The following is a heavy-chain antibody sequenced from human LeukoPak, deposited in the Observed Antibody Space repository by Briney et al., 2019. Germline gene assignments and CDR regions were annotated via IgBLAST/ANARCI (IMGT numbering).Heavy chain of an antibody. D-gene: IGHD5-12*01. V-gene: IGHV3-48*03. CDR2: ISSSGNTI. CDR3: AGEGYGDYDGDY. CDR1: GFTFSSYA. J-gene: IGHJ4*02. Sequence: GRSLRLSCAASGFTFSSYAMHWVRQAPGKGLEWVSYISSSGNTIYYADSVKGRFTISRDNAKNSLYLQMNSLRVEDTAVYYCAGEGYGDYDGDYWGQGTLVTVSS.